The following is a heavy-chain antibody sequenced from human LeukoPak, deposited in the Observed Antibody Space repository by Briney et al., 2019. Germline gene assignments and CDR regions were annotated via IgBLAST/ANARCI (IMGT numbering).Heavy chain of an antibody. CDR2: IYTSGST. CDR3: ARVKWELLDWYFDL. Sequence: SETLSLTCAVYGGSFSGYYWSWIRQPAGKGLEWIGRIYTSGSTNYNPSLKSRVTMSVDTSKNQFSLKLSSVTAADTAVYYCARVKWELLDWYFDLWGRGTLVTVSS. CDR1: GGSFSGYY. D-gene: IGHD1-26*01. J-gene: IGHJ2*01. V-gene: IGHV4-59*10.